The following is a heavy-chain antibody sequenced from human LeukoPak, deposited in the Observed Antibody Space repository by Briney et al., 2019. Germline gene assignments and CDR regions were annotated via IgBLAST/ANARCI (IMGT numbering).Heavy chain of an antibody. V-gene: IGHV3-13*01. CDR1: GFTLGSHD. Sequence: PGGSLRLSCTASGFTLGSHDMHWVRQIPGQGLEWVAAVSSGFHAFFADSVQGRFTVSREDVRSSLYLQMNSLRAGDTAVYYCVREARGYHYTYFDYWGQGTLVTVSS. D-gene: IGHD5-18*01. CDR2: VSSGFHA. J-gene: IGHJ4*02. CDR3: VREARGYHYTYFDY.